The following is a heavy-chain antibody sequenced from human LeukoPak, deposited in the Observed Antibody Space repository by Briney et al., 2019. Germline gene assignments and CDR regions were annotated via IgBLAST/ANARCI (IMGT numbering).Heavy chain of an antibody. CDR3: ARGLAAAGDGDY. Sequence: PSETLSLTCTVSGGSISNSYYWGWIRQPPGKGLEWIGSIYYSGSTYNSPSLKSRLTMSADTSKNQFSLKLSSVTAADTAVYYCARGLAAAGDGDYWGQGTLVTVSS. J-gene: IGHJ4*02. CDR2: IYYSGST. CDR1: GGSISNSYY. V-gene: IGHV4-39*01. D-gene: IGHD6-13*01.